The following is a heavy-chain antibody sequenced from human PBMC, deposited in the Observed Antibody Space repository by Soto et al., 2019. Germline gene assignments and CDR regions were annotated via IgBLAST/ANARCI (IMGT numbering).Heavy chain of an antibody. J-gene: IGHJ4*02. Sequence: SETLSLTCDVSGDTISTGGYTWAWIRQPPGKGLEWIGYIYYSGSTYYNPSLKSRVTISVDTSKNQFSLKLSSVTAADTAVYYCARAPYGGNSWLSFDYWGQGTLVTVSS. V-gene: IGHV4-30-4*08. D-gene: IGHD4-17*01. CDR1: GDTISTGGYT. CDR2: IYYSGST. CDR3: ARAPYGGNSWLSFDY.